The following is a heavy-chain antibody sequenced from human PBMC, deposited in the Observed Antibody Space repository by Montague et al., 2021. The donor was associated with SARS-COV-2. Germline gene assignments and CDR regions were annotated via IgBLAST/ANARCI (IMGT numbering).Heavy chain of an antibody. J-gene: IGHJ6*03. CDR1: GFTFSSYA. Sequence: SLRLSCAASGFTFSSYAMHWVRQAPGKGLEWVAVISYDGSNKYYADSVKGRFTISRDNSKHTLYLQMNSLRAEDTAVYYCARGWLTVSYYYYYMDVWGKGTTVTVSS. CDR2: ISYDGSNK. D-gene: IGHD3-9*01. CDR3: ARGWLTVSYYYYYMDV. V-gene: IGHV3-30-3*01.